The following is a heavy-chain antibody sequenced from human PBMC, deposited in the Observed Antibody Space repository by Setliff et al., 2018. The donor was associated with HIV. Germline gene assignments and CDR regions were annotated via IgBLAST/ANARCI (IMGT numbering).Heavy chain of an antibody. J-gene: IGHJ4*02. V-gene: IGHV4-39*01. CDR2: IYFTGDS. Sequence: SETLSLTCTVTGGSISTNNFYWGWIRQPPGKGLQWIGSIYFTGDSYYDPSLKSRVTTSVDTSNNQFSLKLTSVTAADTAVYYCARRLVTLSPFYDYWGRGALVTVSS. CDR3: ARRLVTLSPFYDY. CDR1: GGSISTNNFY. D-gene: IGHD3-9*01.